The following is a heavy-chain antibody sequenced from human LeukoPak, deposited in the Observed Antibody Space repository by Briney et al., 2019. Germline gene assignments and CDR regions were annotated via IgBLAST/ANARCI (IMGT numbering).Heavy chain of an antibody. CDR1: GGSFSAYY. CDR2: INHSGST. V-gene: IGHV4-34*01. J-gene: IGHJ4*02. Sequence: SETLSLTCAVYGGSFSAYYWSWIRQPPGKGLEWIGEINHSGSTNYNPSLKSRVTISVDTSKNQFSLKLSSVTAADTAVYYCASLDDYYGSGSYGNFDYWGQGTLVTVSS. D-gene: IGHD3-10*01. CDR3: ASLDDYYGSGSYGNFDY.